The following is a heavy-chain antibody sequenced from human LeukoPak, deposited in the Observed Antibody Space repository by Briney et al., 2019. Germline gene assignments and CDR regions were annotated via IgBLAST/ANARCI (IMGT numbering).Heavy chain of an antibody. D-gene: IGHD1-14*01. V-gene: IGHV3-23*01. CDR3: ARDRGNQRGYYYYYMDV. J-gene: IGHJ6*03. CDR1: GFTFSSYA. CDR2: ISASGGST. Sequence: GGSLRLSCAASGFTFSSYAMSWVRQAPGKGLEWVSAISASGGSTYYADSVKGRFTISRDNAKNSLYLQVNSLRAEDTAVYYCARDRGNQRGYYYYYMDVWGKGTTVTVSS.